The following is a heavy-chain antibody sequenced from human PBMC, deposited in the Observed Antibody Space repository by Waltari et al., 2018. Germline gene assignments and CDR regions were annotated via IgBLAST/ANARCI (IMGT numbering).Heavy chain of an antibody. Sequence: QLQLQESGPGLVKPSETLSLTCTVSGGSISSTNYYWGCIRQSPGKGLEWIGSIYYSGTTYYNPSLQSRATISVDTSKNQFSLKLTSVIAADTAMYYCARQGDSYGFFDSWGLGTLVTISS. CDR3: ARQGDSYGFFDS. CDR2: IYYSGTT. J-gene: IGHJ4*02. D-gene: IGHD5-18*01. V-gene: IGHV4-39*01. CDR1: GGSISSTNYY.